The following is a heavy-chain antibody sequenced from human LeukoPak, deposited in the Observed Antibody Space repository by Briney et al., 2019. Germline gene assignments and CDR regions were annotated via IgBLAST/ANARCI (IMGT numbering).Heavy chain of an antibody. CDR2: IYDSGST. J-gene: IGHJ3*02. Sequence: SETLSLTCTVSGGSISSSSYYWSWIRQPPGEGLEWIGYIYDSGSTYYNPSLKSRITISADTSENRFSLKLSSVTATDTAVYYCARDCSGGSCYGAFDIWGQGTMVTVSS. V-gene: IGHV4-30-4*01. CDR1: GGSISSSSYY. D-gene: IGHD2-15*01. CDR3: ARDCSGGSCYGAFDI.